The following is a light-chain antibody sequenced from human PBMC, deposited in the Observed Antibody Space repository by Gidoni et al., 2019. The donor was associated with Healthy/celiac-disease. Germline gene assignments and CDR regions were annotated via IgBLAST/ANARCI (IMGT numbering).Light chain of an antibody. CDR2: GAS. CDR3: QQYGSSPYT. V-gene: IGKV3-20*01. CDR1: QSVSSSY. Sequence: EIVLTQSPGTLSLSPGVRATLSCRASQSVSSSYLAWYQQKPGQAPRLLIYGASSRATGIPDRFSGSGSGTDFTLTISRLEPEDFAVYYCQQYGSSPYTFGLGTKLEIK. J-gene: IGKJ2*01.